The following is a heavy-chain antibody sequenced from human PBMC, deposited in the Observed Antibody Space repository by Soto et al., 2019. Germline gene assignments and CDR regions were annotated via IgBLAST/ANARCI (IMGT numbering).Heavy chain of an antibody. CDR2: IYYSGST. Sequence: PSETLSLTCTVSGGSISSSSYYWGWIRQPPGKGLEWIGSIYYSGSTYYNPSLKSRVTISVDTSKNQFSLKLSSVTAADTAVYYRARPAVVTDYYYYYYGMDVWGQGTTVTVSS. CDR1: GGSISSSSYY. D-gene: IGHD2-15*01. V-gene: IGHV4-39*01. CDR3: ARPAVVTDYYYYYYGMDV. J-gene: IGHJ6*02.